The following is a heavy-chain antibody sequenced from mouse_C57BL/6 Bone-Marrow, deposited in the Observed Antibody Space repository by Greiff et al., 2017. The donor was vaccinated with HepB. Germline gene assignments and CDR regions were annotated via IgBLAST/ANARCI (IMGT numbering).Heavy chain of an antibody. CDR3: ARWDYYGSSYDWYFGV. J-gene: IGHJ1*03. CDR1: GYTFTGYW. D-gene: IGHD1-1*01. V-gene: IGHV1-9*01. CDR2: ILPGSGST. Sequence: VQLQQSGAELMKPGASVKLSCKATGYTFTGYWIEWVKQRPGHGLEWIGEILPGSGSTNYNEKFKGKATFTADTSANTAYMQLSSLTTEDSAIYYCARWDYYGSSYDWYFGVWGTGTTVTVSS.